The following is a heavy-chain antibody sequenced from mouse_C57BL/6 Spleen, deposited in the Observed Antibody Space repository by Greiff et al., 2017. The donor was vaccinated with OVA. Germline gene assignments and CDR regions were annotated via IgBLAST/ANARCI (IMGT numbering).Heavy chain of an antibody. CDR3: ARELGYYFDY. D-gene: IGHD4-1*01. J-gene: IGHJ2*01. V-gene: IGHV1-55*01. CDR2: IYPGSGST. Sequence: VKQRPGQGLEWIGDIYPGSGSTNYNEKFKSKATLTVDTSSSTAYMQLSSLTSEDSAVYYCARELGYYFDYWGQGTTLTVSS.